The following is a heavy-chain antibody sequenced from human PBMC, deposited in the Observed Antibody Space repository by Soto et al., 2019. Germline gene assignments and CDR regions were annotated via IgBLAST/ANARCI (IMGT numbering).Heavy chain of an antibody. CDR1: GDSISSGNYY. J-gene: IGHJ5*02. D-gene: IGHD2-2*01. CDR3: ARGGDCSTTSCFSFSGLNWFDP. V-gene: IGHV4-30-4*01. Sequence: SETLSLTCTVSGDSISSGNYYWSWIRQPPGKGLEWIGFISKIGGTYYNPSLQSRLTISVDTSKNQLSLKLTSVTAADTAVYYCARGGDCSTTSCFSFSGLNWFDPWGQGTLVTVSS. CDR2: ISKIGGT.